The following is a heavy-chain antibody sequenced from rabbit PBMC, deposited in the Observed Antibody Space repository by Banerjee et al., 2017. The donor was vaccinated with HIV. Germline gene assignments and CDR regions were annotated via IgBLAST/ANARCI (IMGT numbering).Heavy chain of an antibody. Sequence: QQQLEESGGGLVQPEGSLALTCKASGFTISSSYWICWVRQAPGKGLELIACIYTDSSGSTWYASWAKGRFTISKSTSLNTVTLQMTSLTAADTATYFCARAGADADYAARYFNLWGQGTLVTVS. J-gene: IGHJ4*01. CDR2: IYTDSSGST. CDR1: GFTISSSYW. D-gene: IGHD4-2*01. V-gene: IGHV1S43*01. CDR3: ARAGADADYAARYFNL.